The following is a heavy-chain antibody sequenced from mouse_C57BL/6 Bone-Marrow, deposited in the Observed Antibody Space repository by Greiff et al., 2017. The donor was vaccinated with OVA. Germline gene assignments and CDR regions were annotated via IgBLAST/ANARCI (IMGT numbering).Heavy chain of an antibody. CDR1: GYAFSSSW. V-gene: IGHV1-82*01. CDR2: IYPGDGDT. D-gene: IGHD1-1*01. CDR3: ARPYGSSSYWYCDV. Sequence: QVQLQQSGPELVKPGASVKISCKASGYAFSSSWMNWVKQRPGKGLEWIGRIYPGDGDTNYNGKFKGKATLTADKSSSTAYMQLSSLTSEDSAVYFCARPYGSSSYWYCDVWGTGTTVTVSS. J-gene: IGHJ1*03.